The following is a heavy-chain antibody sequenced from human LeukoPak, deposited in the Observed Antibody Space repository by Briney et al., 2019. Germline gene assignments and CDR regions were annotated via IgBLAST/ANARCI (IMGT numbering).Heavy chain of an antibody. CDR3: ARDHGETG. CDR2: MSPNTGNT. Sequence: ASVKVSCKASGYTFTTYDINWVRQATGQGLEWVGWMSPNTGNTGYAQKFQGRVTITADKSTSTAYMELSSLRSEDTAVYYCARDHGETGWGQGTLVTVSS. V-gene: IGHV1-8*01. D-gene: IGHD7-27*01. J-gene: IGHJ4*02. CDR1: GYTFTTYD.